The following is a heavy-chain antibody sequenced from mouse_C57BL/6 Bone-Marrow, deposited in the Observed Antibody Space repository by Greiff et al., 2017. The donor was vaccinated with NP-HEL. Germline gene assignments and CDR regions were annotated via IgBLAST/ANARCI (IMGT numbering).Heavy chain of an antibody. Sequence: EVKVVESGGDLVKPGGSLKLSCAVSGFTFSSYGMSWVRQTPDKRLEWVATISSGGSYTYYPDSVKGRFTISRDNAKNTLYLQISSLKSEDTAMYYCARRDGSSVFAYWGQGTLVTVSA. D-gene: IGHD1-1*01. CDR3: ARRDGSSVFAY. J-gene: IGHJ3*01. CDR2: ISSGGSYT. CDR1: GFTFSSYG. V-gene: IGHV5-6*02.